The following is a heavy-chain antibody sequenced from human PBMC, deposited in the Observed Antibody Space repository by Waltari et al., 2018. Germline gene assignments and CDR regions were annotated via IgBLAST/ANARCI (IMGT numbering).Heavy chain of an antibody. J-gene: IGHJ5*01. CDR1: GGPFPDYS. CDR3: ARTWGNSPPLGWFDP. Sequence: QVQLHQWGAGLLKPSETLSLTCSVSGGPFPDYSWSWHRQPPGKGLEWIGEISHSGVTHYNPSLRGLVTRSVDTIKKRFSLLWTSVSVADTAVYFCARTWGNSPPLGWFDPWGRGTRVTISS. V-gene: IGHV4-34*01. CDR2: ISHSGVT. D-gene: IGHD7-27*01.